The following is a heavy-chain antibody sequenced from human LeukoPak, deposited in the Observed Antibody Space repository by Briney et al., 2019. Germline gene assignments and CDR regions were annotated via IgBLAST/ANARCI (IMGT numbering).Heavy chain of an antibody. CDR1: GGSFSGYY. CDR2: INHSGST. D-gene: IGHD3-22*01. CDR3: ARGRSYRSGYYSRAFDI. V-gene: IGHV4-34*01. Sequence: PSETLSPTCAVYGGSFSGYYWSWIRQPPGKGLEWIGEINHSGSTNYNPSLKSRVTISVDTSKNQFSLKLSSVTAADTAVYYCARGRSYRSGYYSRAFDIWGQGTMVTVSS. J-gene: IGHJ3*02.